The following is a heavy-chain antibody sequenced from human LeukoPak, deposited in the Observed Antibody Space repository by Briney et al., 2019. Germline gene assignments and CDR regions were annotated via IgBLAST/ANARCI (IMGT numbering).Heavy chain of an antibody. CDR1: GFTFSIYG. CDR2: IWYDGSNK. Sequence: PGRSLRLSCAASGFTFSIYGMHWVRQAPGKGLEWVAVIWYDGSNKYYADSVKGRFTISRDNSKNTLYLQMNSLRAEDTAVYYCARPTYSGSYYWFDYWGQGTLVTVSS. D-gene: IGHD1-26*01. J-gene: IGHJ4*02. CDR3: ARPTYSGSYYWFDY. V-gene: IGHV3-33*01.